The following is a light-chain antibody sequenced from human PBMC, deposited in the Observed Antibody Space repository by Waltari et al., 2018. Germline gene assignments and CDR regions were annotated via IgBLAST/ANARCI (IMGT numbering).Light chain of an antibody. J-gene: IGLJ2*01. CDR1: SSNIGAGYA. CDR2: GNN. Sequence: QSVLTQPPSASGAPGQRITIPCTGTSSNIGAGYAVHWYLQLPGTAPKLLILGNNNRPSGVPDRFSASKSDTSASLAITGLQAEDEADYYCQSYDSSLSGVLFGGGTKLTVL. V-gene: IGLV1-40*01. CDR3: QSYDSSLSGVL.